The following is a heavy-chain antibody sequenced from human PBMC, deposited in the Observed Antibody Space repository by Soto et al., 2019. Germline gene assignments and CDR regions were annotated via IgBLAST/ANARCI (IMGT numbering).Heavy chain of an antibody. D-gene: IGHD1-1*01. CDR1: GGSSSGYY. CDR3: ARHGATGTTSHFDY. Sequence: QVQLQQWGAGLLKPSETLSLTCAVYGGSSSGYYWSWIRQPPGKGLEWIGEINHSGSTNYNPSLKSRVTISVDTSKNQFSLKLSSVTAADTAVYYCARHGATGTTSHFDYWGQGTLVTVSS. CDR2: INHSGST. V-gene: IGHV4-34*01. J-gene: IGHJ4*02.